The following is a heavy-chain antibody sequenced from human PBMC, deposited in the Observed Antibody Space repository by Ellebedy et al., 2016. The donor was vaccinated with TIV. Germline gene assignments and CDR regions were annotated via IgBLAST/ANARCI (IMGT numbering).Heavy chain of an antibody. CDR2: IGTYEGNT. J-gene: IGHJ1*01. V-gene: IGHV1-18*04. D-gene: IGHD6-6*01. CDR3: ARDRDGSSSSDFQH. CDR1: GYTLTTYG. Sequence: AASVKVPCKASGYTLTTYGITWVRQAPGQGPEWMGWIGTYEGNTKYAQKLQGRVTMTRDTSTGTAYMELRSLRSDDTAVYYCARDRDGSSSSDFQHWGPGTLVTVSS.